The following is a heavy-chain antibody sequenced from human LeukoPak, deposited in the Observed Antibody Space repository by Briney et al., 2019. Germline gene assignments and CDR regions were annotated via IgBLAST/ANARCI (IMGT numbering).Heavy chain of an antibody. Sequence: SQTLSLTCTVSGGSISSGSYYWSRNRQPAGKGLEWIGRIYTSGSTNYNPSLKSRVTISVDTSKNQFSLKLSSVTAADTAVYYCASTSKNTGSSSSWYAEYFQHWGQGTLVTVSS. CDR1: GGSISSGSYY. J-gene: IGHJ1*01. V-gene: IGHV4-61*02. D-gene: IGHD6-13*01. CDR3: ASTSKNTGSSSSWYAEYFQH. CDR2: IYTSGST.